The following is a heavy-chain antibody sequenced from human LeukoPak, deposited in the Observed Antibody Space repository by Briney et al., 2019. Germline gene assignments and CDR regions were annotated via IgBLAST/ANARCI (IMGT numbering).Heavy chain of an antibody. CDR3: ARDNSGYYSY. Sequence: GGSLRLSCAASGFTFSSYEMNWVRQAPGKGLVWVSRINSDGNSAIYADSVKGRFTISRDNAKNTLYLQMNSLRAEDTAVYYCARDNSGYYSYWGQGTLVTVSS. CDR2: INSDGNSA. V-gene: IGHV3-74*01. CDR1: GFTFSSYE. J-gene: IGHJ4*02. D-gene: IGHD3-22*01.